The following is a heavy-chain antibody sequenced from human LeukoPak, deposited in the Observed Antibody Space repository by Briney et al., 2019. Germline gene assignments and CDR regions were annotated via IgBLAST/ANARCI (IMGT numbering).Heavy chain of an antibody. D-gene: IGHD3-10*01. J-gene: IGHJ4*02. CDR3: AREVPAFDY. CDR1: GYTFTGYY. CDR2: ISAYNSNT. Sequence: GASVKVSCKASGYTFTGYYIHWVRQAPGQGLEWMGWISAYNSNTNYAQKLQGRVTMTTDTSTSTAYMELRSLRSDDTAVYYCAREVPAFDYWGQGTLVTVSS. V-gene: IGHV1-18*01.